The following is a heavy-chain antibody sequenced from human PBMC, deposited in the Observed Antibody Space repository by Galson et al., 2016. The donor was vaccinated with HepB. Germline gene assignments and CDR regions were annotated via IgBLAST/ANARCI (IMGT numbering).Heavy chain of an antibody. Sequence: SVKVSCKASGYTFTTYYIHWVRQAPGQRLEWMGIIIPSGGSTNYAQKFQGRVTMTRDTSSSTVYMELSSLTSEDTAVYFCARESAGGLWDYWGQGTLLTVSS. CDR2: IIPSGGST. CDR3: ARESAGGLWDY. CDR1: GYTFTTYY. D-gene: IGHD3-10*01. J-gene: IGHJ4*02. V-gene: IGHV1-46*01.